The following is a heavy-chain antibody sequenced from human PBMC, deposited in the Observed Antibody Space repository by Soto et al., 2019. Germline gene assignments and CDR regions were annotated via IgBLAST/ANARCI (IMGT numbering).Heavy chain of an antibody. CDR1: GYTFTSYA. V-gene: IGHV1-3*01. D-gene: IGHD6-19*01. CDR2: INAGNGNT. J-gene: IGHJ4*02. Sequence: VASVKVSCKASGYTFTSYAMHWVRQAPGQRLEWMGWINAGNGNTKYSQKFQGRVTITRDTSASTAYMELSSLRSEDAAVYYCARGLAVALYYFDYWGQGTLVTVSS. CDR3: ARGLAVALYYFDY.